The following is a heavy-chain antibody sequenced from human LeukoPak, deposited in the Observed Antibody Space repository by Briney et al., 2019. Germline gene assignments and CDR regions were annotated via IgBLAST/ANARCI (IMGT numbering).Heavy chain of an antibody. CDR3: ARAYDILTGYYTTHFDY. CDR2: INPNSGGT. CDR1: GYTFTGYY. V-gene: IGHV1-2*02. D-gene: IGHD3-9*01. J-gene: IGHJ4*02. Sequence: ASVNVSCKASGYTFTGYYMHWVRQAPGQGLEWMGWINPNSGGTNYAQKFQGRVTMTRDTSISTAYMELSRLRSDDTAVYYCARAYDILTGYYTTHFDYWGQGTLVTVSS.